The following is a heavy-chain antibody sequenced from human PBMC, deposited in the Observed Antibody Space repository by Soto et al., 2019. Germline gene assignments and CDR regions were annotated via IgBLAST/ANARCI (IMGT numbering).Heavy chain of an antibody. D-gene: IGHD2-15*01. CDR1: GYTFTGYY. Sequence: ASVKVSCKASGYTFTGYYMHWVRQAPGQGLEWMGWISAYNGNTNYAQKLQGRVTMTTDTSTSTAYMELRSLRSDDTAVYYCARDLRWPASGHAFDIWGQGTMVTVSS. V-gene: IGHV1-18*04. CDR3: ARDLRWPASGHAFDI. CDR2: ISAYNGNT. J-gene: IGHJ3*02.